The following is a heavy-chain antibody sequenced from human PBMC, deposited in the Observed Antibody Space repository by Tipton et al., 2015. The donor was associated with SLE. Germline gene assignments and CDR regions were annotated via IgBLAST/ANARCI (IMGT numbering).Heavy chain of an antibody. CDR1: GGSIRSSRHF. D-gene: IGHD3-22*01. J-gene: IGHJ3*02. Sequence: TLSLTCTVSGGSIRSSRHFWGWIRQPPGKGLEWIGVLYYSGNTYYNPSLMSRVTISLDTSKTYFSLKLSSVTAADTAMYYCARYYYDSSGLVMVDIWGQGTMVTVSS. V-gene: IGHV4-39*07. CDR3: ARYYYDSSGLVMVDI. CDR2: LYYSGNT.